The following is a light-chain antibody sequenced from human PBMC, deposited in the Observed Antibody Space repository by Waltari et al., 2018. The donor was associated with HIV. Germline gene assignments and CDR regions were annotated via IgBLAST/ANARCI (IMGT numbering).Light chain of an antibody. CDR1: ASPLQY. J-gene: IGLJ2*01. V-gene: IGLV3-25*03. Sequence: SFELTQPPSVPVSPGQTARIPSSGDASPLQYAYWYQQKPGHAPVFVIYKDRQKPSGIPERSSGCSGGTTVTLTIGRVQAEDEADYYCKSADSRGAVVFGGGTKLTVL. CDR2: KDR. CDR3: KSADSRGAVV.